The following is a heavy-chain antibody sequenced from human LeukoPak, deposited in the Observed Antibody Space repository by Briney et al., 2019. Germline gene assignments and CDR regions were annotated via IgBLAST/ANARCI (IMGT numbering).Heavy chain of an antibody. CDR3: AKSGDYLWDY. CDR1: GGSFSGYY. D-gene: IGHD3-16*01. Sequence: SETLSLTCAVYGGSFSGYYWSWIRQPPGKGLEWIGEINHSGSTSYNPSLKSRVTISVDTSKNQFSLKLSSVTAADTAVYYCAKSGDYLWDYWGQGTLVTVSS. V-gene: IGHV4-34*01. J-gene: IGHJ4*02. CDR2: INHSGST.